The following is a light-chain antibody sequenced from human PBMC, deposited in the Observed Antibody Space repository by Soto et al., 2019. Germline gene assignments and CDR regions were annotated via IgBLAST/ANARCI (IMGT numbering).Light chain of an antibody. CDR3: SSYTGSSTLV. V-gene: IGLV2-14*01. Sequence: QSALTQPASVSGSPGQSITISCTGTSSDVGGYNYVSWYQQHPGKAPKLMIYEVSNRPSGVSTRCSGSKSGNTASLTISGLQAEDEADYNCSSYTGSSTLVIGGGTKRTVL. CDR1: SSDVGGYNY. J-gene: IGLJ2*01. CDR2: EVS.